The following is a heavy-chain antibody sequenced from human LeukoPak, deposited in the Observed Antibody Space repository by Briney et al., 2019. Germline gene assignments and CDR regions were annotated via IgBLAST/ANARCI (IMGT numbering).Heavy chain of an antibody. Sequence: GGSLRLSCAASGFTFSSYSMNWVRQAPGKGLEWVSSISSSSSYIYYADSVKGRFTVSRVNAKNSVYLQMNSLRAEDTAVYYCARDKWLTTTHYFDYWGQGTLVTVSS. J-gene: IGHJ4*02. CDR2: ISSSSSYI. D-gene: IGHD4-11*01. CDR1: GFTFSSYS. CDR3: ARDKWLTTTHYFDY. V-gene: IGHV3-21*01.